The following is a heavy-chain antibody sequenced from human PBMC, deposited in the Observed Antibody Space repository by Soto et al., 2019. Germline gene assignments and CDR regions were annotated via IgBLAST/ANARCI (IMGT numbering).Heavy chain of an antibody. D-gene: IGHD2-15*01. Sequence: GGSLRLSCAASGFTFSSYWMSWVRQAPGKGLEWVANIKQDGSEKYYVDSVKGRFTISRDNAKNSLYLQMNSLRAEDTAVYYCARVVVEDIVVVVAATYFDYWGQGTLVTVSS. J-gene: IGHJ4*02. CDR3: ARVVVEDIVVVVAATYFDY. CDR1: GFTFSSYW. CDR2: IKQDGSEK. V-gene: IGHV3-7*01.